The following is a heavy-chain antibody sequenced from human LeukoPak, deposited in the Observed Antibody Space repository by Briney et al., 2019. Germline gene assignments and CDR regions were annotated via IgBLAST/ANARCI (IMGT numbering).Heavy chain of an antibody. CDR2: INHSGST. D-gene: IGHD6-19*01. CDR1: GGSFSGCY. J-gene: IGHJ4*02. CDR3: ARETVAGTYYFDY. Sequence: SETLSLTCAVYGGSFSGCYWSWIRQPPGKGLEWIGEINHSGSTNYNPSLKSRVTISVDTSKNQFSLKLSSVTAADTAVYYCARETVAGTYYFDYWGQGTLVTVSS. V-gene: IGHV4-34*01.